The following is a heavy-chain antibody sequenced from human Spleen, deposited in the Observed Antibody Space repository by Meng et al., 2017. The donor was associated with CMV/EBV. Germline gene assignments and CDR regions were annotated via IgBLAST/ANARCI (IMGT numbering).Heavy chain of an antibody. CDR1: GFPFSNYA. D-gene: IGHD2-2*01. CDR2: ISYDESNK. Sequence: GESLKISCAASGFPFSNYAMHWVRQAPGKGLEWVAIISYDESNKYYADSVKGRFTISRDNSKNTLYLQMNSLRAEDTAVYYCARAVVVVPAAHPDAFDIWGQGTTVTVSS. CDR3: ARAVVVVPAAHPDAFDI. J-gene: IGHJ3*02. V-gene: IGHV3-30-3*01.